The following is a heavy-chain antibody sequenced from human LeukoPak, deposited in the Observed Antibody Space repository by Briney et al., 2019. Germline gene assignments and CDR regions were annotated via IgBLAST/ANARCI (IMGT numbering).Heavy chain of an antibody. J-gene: IGHJ6*02. CDR3: ARDFSGPYYYYGMDV. Sequence: VASVKDSCKASGYTFTSYGISWVRQATGQGLEWMGWMNPNSGNTGYAQKFQGRVTMTRNTSISTAYMELSSLRSEDTAVYYCARDFSGPYYYYGMDVWGQGTTVTVSS. CDR1: GYTFTSYG. CDR2: MNPNSGNT. D-gene: IGHD3-3*01. V-gene: IGHV1-8*02.